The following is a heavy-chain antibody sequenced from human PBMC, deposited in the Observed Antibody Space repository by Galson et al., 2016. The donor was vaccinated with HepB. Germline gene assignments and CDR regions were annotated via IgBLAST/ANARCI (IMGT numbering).Heavy chain of an antibody. CDR3: ARDRVGYNLGSYYFDC. D-gene: IGHD5-24*01. Sequence: APGKWLEWVAVTWSDGNSKYYADSVKGRFTISRDNSKNTLYLQMNSLRAEDTAVYYCARDRVGYNLGSYYFDCWGQGTLVTVSS. V-gene: IGHV3-33*01. CDR2: TWSDGNSK. J-gene: IGHJ4*02.